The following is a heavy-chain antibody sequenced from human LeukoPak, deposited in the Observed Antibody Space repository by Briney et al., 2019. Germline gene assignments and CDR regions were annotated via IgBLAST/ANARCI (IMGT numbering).Heavy chain of an antibody. D-gene: IGHD6-13*01. J-gene: IGHJ5*02. V-gene: IGHV4-61*02. Sequence: SETLSLTCTLSGGSISSGSYNRSWIWQPPGKALEWLVRIYTSGRTNYTPSLKSRVTISVDTSKNQFSLKLSSVPAADTAVYYCARDRGDRWIYSSSWFARLDPWGQGTLVTVSS. CDR1: GGSISSGSYN. CDR2: IYTSGRT. CDR3: ARDRGDRWIYSSSWFARLDP.